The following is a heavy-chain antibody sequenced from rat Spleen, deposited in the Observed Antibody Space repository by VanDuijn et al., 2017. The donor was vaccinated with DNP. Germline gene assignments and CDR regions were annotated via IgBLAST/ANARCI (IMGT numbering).Heavy chain of an antibody. V-gene: IGHV5-29*01. D-gene: IGHD5-1*01. J-gene: IGHJ2*01. Sequence: EVQLVESGGDLVQPGRSLKLSCAASGFTFSKYGMAWVRQAPKKGLEWVATISTSGSRAYYPDSVKGRFTISRDDAKSTLYLQMNSLRSEDTATYYCARLGGDWGQGVMVTVSS. CDR3: ARLGGD. CDR2: ISTSGSRA. CDR1: GFTFSKYG.